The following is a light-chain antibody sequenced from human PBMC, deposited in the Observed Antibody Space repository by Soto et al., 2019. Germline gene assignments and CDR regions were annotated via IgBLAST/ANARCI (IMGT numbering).Light chain of an antibody. J-gene: IGLJ2*01. V-gene: IGLV2-8*01. CDR2: EVT. Sequence: QSALTQPPSASGSPGQSVAISCTGTNSDVGGYNYVSWYQHHPGKVPKLMIYEVTKRPSGVPDRFSGSKSGNTASLTVSGLQAEEEAEYYCSSYTSNYIVVLGGGTKVTVL. CDR1: NSDVGGYNY. CDR3: SSYTSNYIVV.